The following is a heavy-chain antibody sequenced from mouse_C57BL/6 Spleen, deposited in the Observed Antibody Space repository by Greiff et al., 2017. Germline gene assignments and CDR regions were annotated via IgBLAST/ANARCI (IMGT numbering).Heavy chain of an antibody. CDR2: IYPGSGST. CDR1: GYTFTSYW. CDR3: ARGYDGSSLWAMDY. V-gene: IGHV1-55*01. Sequence: QVQLQQPGAELVKPGASVKMSCKASGYTFTSYWITWVKQRPGQGLEWIGDIYPGSGSTNYNEKFKSKATLTVDTSSSTAYMQLSSLTSEDSAVYYCARGYDGSSLWAMDYWGQGTSVTVSS. D-gene: IGHD1-1*01. J-gene: IGHJ4*01.